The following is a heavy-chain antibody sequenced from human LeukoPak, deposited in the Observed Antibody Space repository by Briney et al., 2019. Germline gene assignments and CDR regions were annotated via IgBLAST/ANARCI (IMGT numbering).Heavy chain of an antibody. J-gene: IGHJ6*03. CDR1: GGSISSYY. CDR2: IYYSGST. V-gene: IGHV4-59*01. D-gene: IGHD3-3*01. CDR3: ARDGADIWSGYSHLYYMDV. Sequence: SETLSLTXTVSGGSISSYYWSWIRQPPGKGLEWIGYIYYSGSTNYNPSLKSRVTISVDTSKNQFSLKLSSVTAADTAVYYCARDGADIWSGYSHLYYMDVWGKGTTVTVSS.